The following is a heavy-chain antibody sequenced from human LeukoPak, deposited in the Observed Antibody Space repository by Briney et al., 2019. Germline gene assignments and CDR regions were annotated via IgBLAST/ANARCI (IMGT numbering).Heavy chain of an antibody. J-gene: IGHJ5*02. Sequence: GGSLRLSCAASGFTFSDYYMSWIRQAPGKGLEWVSYISSSSSYTNYADSVKGRFTISRDNAKNSLYLQMNSLRAEDTAVYCCAREYSSSWYGSWFDPWGQGTLVTVSS. CDR2: ISSSSSYT. CDR3: AREYSSSWYGSWFDP. D-gene: IGHD6-13*01. CDR1: GFTFSDYY. V-gene: IGHV3-11*05.